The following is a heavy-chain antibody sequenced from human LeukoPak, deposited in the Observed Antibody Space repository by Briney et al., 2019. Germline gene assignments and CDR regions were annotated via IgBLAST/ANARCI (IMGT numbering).Heavy chain of an antibody. Sequence: RPSETLSLTCAVYGGSFSGYYWSWIRQPPGKGREWIGEINHSGSTNYNPSLKSRVTISVDTSKNQFSLKLSSVTAADTAVYYCARMPLIALFDYWGQGTLVTVSS. CDR1: GGSFSGYY. CDR3: ARMPLIALFDY. V-gene: IGHV4-34*01. D-gene: IGHD3-22*01. J-gene: IGHJ4*02. CDR2: INHSGST.